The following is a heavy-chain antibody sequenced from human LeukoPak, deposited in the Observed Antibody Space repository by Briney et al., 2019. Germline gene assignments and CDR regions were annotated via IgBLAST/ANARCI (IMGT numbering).Heavy chain of an antibody. Sequence: SETLSLTCTVSGGSISSSSYYWGWIRQPPGKGLEWIGSIYYSGSTYYNPSLKSRVTISVDTSKNQFSLKLSSVTAADTAVYYCARKLGYCSSTSCYSSQLDYWGQGTLVTVSS. CDR2: IYYSGST. CDR3: ARKLGYCSSTSCYSSQLDY. V-gene: IGHV4-39*01. J-gene: IGHJ4*02. D-gene: IGHD2-2*01. CDR1: GGSISSSSYY.